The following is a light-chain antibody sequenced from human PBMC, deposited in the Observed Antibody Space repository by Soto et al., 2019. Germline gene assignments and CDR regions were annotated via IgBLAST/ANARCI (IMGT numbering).Light chain of an antibody. J-gene: IGKJ1*01. CDR3: QQYGSSPRA. V-gene: IGKV3-20*01. CDR1: QSLSRSY. Sequence: EIVLTQSPGTLSLSPGDRATLSCRASQSLSRSYLAWYQQRPGQAPRLLIYGASSRATGLPDRFSGSGSGTDFTLTINRLEPEDFAVYYCQQYGSSPRAFGQGTKVEIK. CDR2: GAS.